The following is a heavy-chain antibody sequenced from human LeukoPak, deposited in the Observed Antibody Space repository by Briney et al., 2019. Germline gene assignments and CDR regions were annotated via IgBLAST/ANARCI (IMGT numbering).Heavy chain of an antibody. J-gene: IGHJ4*02. CDR2: IRYDGSFQ. D-gene: IGHD2-15*01. CDR1: GFPFSTYP. V-gene: IGHV3-30*02. Sequence: PGGSLRLSCTASGFPFSTYPMHWVRQSPGKALEWVAFIRYDGSFQSYADSVQGRFTISRDNSKNTVFLQMNSPRAEDTAVYYCVRVKGSYFDYWGQGALVTVSS. CDR3: VRVKGSYFDY.